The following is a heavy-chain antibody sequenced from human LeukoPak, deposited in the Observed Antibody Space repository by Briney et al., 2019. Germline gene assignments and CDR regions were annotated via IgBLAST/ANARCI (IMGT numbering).Heavy chain of an antibody. J-gene: IGHJ4*02. CDR1: GFPFSDYW. CDR2: INQDGSEE. Sequence: GESLRLSCAASGFPFSDYWMDWVRQAPGKGMEWVANINQDGSEENYADSVKGRFTISRDNAKNSLYPQMNSLRAEDTAVYYCSRSLDYWGRGALVTVSS. CDR3: SRSLDY. V-gene: IGHV3-7*01.